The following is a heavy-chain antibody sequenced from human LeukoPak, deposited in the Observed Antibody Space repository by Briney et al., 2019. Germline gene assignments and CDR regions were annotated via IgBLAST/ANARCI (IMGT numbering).Heavy chain of an antibody. J-gene: IGHJ4*02. Sequence: GGSLRLSCAASGFTFSTYEMSWVRQAPGKGLEWVSYISPSGSTIHYADSVKGRFSISRDNAKNSLYLQMNSLRAEDTAVYYCARDYYGSGSHDYWGQGTLVTVSS. D-gene: IGHD3-10*01. CDR3: ARDYYGSGSHDY. CDR2: ISPSGSTI. V-gene: IGHV3-48*03. CDR1: GFTFSTYE.